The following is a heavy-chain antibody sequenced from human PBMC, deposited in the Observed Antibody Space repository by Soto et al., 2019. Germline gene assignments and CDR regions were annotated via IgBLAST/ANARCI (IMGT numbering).Heavy chain of an antibody. Sequence: QVQLVESGGGVVQPGRSLRLSCAASGFTFSSYGMHWVRQAPGKGLGWVAVIWYDGSNKYYADSVKGRFTISRDNSKNTLYLQMNSLRAEDTAVYYCARDQGGYTTYYFDYWGQGTLVTVSS. CDR2: IWYDGSNK. J-gene: IGHJ4*02. D-gene: IGHD5-12*01. CDR1: GFTFSSYG. V-gene: IGHV3-33*01. CDR3: ARDQGGYTTYYFDY.